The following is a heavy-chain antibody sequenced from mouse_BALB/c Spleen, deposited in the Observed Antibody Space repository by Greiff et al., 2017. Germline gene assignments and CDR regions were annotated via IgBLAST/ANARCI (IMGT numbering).Heavy chain of an antibody. CDR3: ARSFITTATDAMDY. CDR1: GFTFSSYG. CDR2: INSNGGST. J-gene: IGHJ4*01. D-gene: IGHD1-2*01. Sequence: EVKLVESGGGLVQPGGSLKLSCAASGFTFSSYGMSWVRQTPDKRLELVATINSNGGSTYYPDSVKGRFTISRDNAKNTLYLQMSSLKSEDTAMYYCARSFITTATDAMDYWGQGTSVTVSS. V-gene: IGHV5-6-3*01.